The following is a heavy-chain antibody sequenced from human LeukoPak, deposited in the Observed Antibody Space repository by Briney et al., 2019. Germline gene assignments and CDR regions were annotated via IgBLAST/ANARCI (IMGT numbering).Heavy chain of an antibody. J-gene: IGHJ5*02. D-gene: IGHD2/OR15-2a*01. Sequence: SETLSLTCTVSGVSISSYYLSWIRQPPGKGLEWIGYIYYSGSTNYNPSLKSRVTISVDTSKTHFSLKLSSVTAADTAVYYCAASLSRAWFDPWGQGTLVTVSS. CDR2: IYYSGST. CDR1: GVSISSYY. CDR3: AASLSRAWFDP. V-gene: IGHV4-59*01.